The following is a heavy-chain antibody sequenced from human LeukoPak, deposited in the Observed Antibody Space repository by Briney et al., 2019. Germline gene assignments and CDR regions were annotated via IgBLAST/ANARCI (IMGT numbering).Heavy chain of an antibody. Sequence: SETLSLTCTVSGGSISSYYWSWIRQPPGKGLEWIGYIYYSGSTNYNPSLKSRVTISVDTSKNQFSLKLSSVTAADTAVYYCARHHYGSGSYLNDWGQGTLVTVSS. J-gene: IGHJ4*02. D-gene: IGHD3-10*01. CDR3: ARHHYGSGSYLND. V-gene: IGHV4-59*08. CDR2: IYYSGST. CDR1: GGSISSYY.